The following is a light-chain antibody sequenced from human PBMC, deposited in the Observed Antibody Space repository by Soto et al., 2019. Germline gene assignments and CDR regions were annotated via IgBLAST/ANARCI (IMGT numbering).Light chain of an antibody. Sequence: QSALTQPTSASGSPGQSVTISCTGTSSDVGGYNYVSWYQQHPGKAPKLMIYEVSKRPSVVPDRFAGSKSGNTACLTVSGLKAEDEAAYYCSSYAGSNKVVFGGGTKLTVL. J-gene: IGLJ2*01. CDR3: SSYAGSNKVV. V-gene: IGLV2-8*01. CDR2: EVS. CDR1: SSDVGGYNY.